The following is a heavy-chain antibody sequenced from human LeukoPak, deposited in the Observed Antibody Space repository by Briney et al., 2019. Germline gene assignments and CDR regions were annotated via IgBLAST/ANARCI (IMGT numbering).Heavy chain of an antibody. V-gene: IGHV4-30-2*01. CDR2: IHHSGST. CDR3: ARVRSGSAAGAFDI. D-gene: IGHD3-10*01. J-gene: IGHJ3*02. CDR1: GGTSSSGGYS. Sequence: PSETLSLNCAVAGGTSSSGGYSWSWIRQPPGKGLECIGYIHHSGSTYYDPSLKSRVTISVDRSKNQFSLKLSSVTAADTAVYYCARVRSGSAAGAFDIWGQGTMVTVSS.